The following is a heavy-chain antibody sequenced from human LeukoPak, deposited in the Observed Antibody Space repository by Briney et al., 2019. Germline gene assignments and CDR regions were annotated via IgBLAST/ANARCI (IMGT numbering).Heavy chain of an antibody. CDR2: ISGSGGST. D-gene: IGHD1-14*01. CDR3: ARVLPENGYYFDY. Sequence: PGGSLRLSCAASGFTFTTYWMSWVRQAPGKGLEWVSAISGSGGSTYYADSVKGRFTISRDNAKNSLYLQMNSLRAEDTAVYYCARVLPENGYYFDYWGQGTLVTVSS. V-gene: IGHV3-23*01. CDR1: GFTFTTYW. J-gene: IGHJ4*02.